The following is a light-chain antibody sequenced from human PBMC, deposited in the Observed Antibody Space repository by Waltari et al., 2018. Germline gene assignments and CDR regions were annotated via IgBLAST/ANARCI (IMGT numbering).Light chain of an antibody. CDR3: QHGHTIPWT. Sequence: IQMTQSPSSLSASVGDRVTVTCQASQPVSNNLAWYQQKPGKVPNLLIYKASILQSVVPSRFSGSGSGTHFTLTISSLQPEDFATYYCQHGHTIPWTFGQGTRVEIK. CDR1: QPVSNN. J-gene: IGKJ1*01. V-gene: IGKV1-13*02. CDR2: KAS.